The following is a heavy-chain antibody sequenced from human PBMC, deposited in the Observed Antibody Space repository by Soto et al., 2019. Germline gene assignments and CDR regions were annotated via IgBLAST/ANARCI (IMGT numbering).Heavy chain of an antibody. V-gene: IGHV4-34*01. CDR3: VRGGDCYSD. J-gene: IGHJ4*02. CDR2: SNHSGST. Sequence: QVQLQQWGAGLLKPSETLSLTCAVYGGSFSGYYWSWIRQPPGKGLEGVGESNHSGSTNYNPSLTSRVTKSVDTSRNQFSLKLSSVTAADTAVYYCVRGGDCYSDWGQGTLVTVSS. D-gene: IGHD2-21*02. CDR1: GGSFSGYY.